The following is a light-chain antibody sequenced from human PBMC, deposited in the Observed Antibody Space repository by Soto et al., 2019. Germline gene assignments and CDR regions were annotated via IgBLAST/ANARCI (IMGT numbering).Light chain of an antibody. Sequence: QSALTQPPSASGSPGQSVTISCTGTSSDIGAYNHVSWYQQHPGKAPRFIIYEVSQRPSGVPDRFSGSKSGNTASLTASGLQADDEADYYCSSYAGSNGPVIFGGGTKLTVL. CDR3: SSYAGSNGPVI. CDR2: EVS. V-gene: IGLV2-8*01. CDR1: SSDIGAYNH. J-gene: IGLJ2*01.